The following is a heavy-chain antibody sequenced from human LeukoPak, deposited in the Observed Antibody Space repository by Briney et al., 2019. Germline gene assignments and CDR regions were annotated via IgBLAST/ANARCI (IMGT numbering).Heavy chain of an antibody. Sequence: GESLKISCKGSGYSFTSYWIGWVRQMPGEGLEWMGIIYPGDSDTRYSPSFQGQVTISADKSISTAYLQWSSLKASDTAMYYCARVELSSGWYFLYWGQGTLVTVSS. CDR3: ARVELSSGWYFLY. V-gene: IGHV5-51*01. CDR1: GYSFTSYW. J-gene: IGHJ4*02. D-gene: IGHD6-19*01. CDR2: IYPGDSDT.